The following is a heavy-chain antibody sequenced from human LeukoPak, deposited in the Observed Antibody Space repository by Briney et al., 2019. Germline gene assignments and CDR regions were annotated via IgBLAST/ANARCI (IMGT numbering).Heavy chain of an antibody. CDR3: ARVRGKYYYGSGKLGFFDY. CDR2: INHSGST. J-gene: IGHJ4*02. CDR1: GGSFSGYY. V-gene: IGHV4-34*01. D-gene: IGHD3-10*01. Sequence: SETLSLTCAVYGGSFSGYYWSWIRQPPGKGLEGLGEINHSGSTNYNPSLKSRVTISVDTSKNQFSLKLSSVTAADTAVYYCARVRGKYYYGSGKLGFFDYWGQGTLVTVSS.